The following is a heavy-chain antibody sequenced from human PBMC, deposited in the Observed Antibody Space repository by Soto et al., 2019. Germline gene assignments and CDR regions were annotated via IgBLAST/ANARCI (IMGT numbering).Heavy chain of an antibody. Sequence: GGSLRLSCAASGFTFSRYAMHWVRQAPGKGLEWVAVISYDGSNKYYADSVKGRFTISRDNSKNTLYLQMNSLRAEDTAVYYCVREGIAAAMDVWGQGTTVTVSS. V-gene: IGHV3-30-3*01. CDR3: VREGIAAAMDV. D-gene: IGHD6-13*01. CDR2: ISYDGSNK. J-gene: IGHJ6*02. CDR1: GFTFSRYA.